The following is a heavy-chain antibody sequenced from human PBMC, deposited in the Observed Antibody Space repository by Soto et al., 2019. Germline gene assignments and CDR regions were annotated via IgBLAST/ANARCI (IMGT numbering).Heavy chain of an antibody. CDR3: ARRFPVGGWYGAFDI. Sequence: EVQLVESGGGLVQPGGSLRLSCAASGFTVSSNYMSWVRQAPRKGLEWVSVIYSGGSTYYADAVKGRFTISRDNSKNTLYLQMNSLRAEDTAESYCARRFPVGGWYGAFDIWGQGTMVSVSS. D-gene: IGHD6-19*01. CDR1: GFTVSSNY. V-gene: IGHV3-66*01. J-gene: IGHJ3*02. CDR2: IYSGGST.